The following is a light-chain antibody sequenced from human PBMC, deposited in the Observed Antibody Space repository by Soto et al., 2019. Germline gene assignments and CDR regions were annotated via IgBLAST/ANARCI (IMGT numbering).Light chain of an antibody. Sequence: DIQMTQSPSILSASVGDRVTITCRASQSLSSWLAWYQQKPGKAPKLLIYKASSLESGVPSRFSGSGSGTEFTLTISSLQTDDFATYYCQQYNSYSWTFGQGTKVEIK. V-gene: IGKV1-5*03. CDR3: QQYNSYSWT. J-gene: IGKJ1*01. CDR2: KAS. CDR1: QSLSSW.